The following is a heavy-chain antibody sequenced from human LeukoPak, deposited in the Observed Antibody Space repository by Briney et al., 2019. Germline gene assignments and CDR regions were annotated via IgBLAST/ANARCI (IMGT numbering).Heavy chain of an antibody. D-gene: IGHD2-15*01. CDR2: ISGSGGST. CDR3: AKGTDRYCSGGTCAFDY. V-gene: IGHV3-23*01. J-gene: IGHJ4*02. Sequence: GGSLRLSCAASGFTFNNYAMSWVRQAPGKGLKWVSVISGSGGSTYYADSVKGRFTISRDNSKNTLYLQMNSLRAEDTAVYYCAKGTDRYCSGGTCAFDYWGQGTLVTVSS. CDR1: GFTFNNYA.